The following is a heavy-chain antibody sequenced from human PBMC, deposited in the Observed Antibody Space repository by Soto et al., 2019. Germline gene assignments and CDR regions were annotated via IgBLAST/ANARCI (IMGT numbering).Heavy chain of an antibody. D-gene: IGHD3-10*02. V-gene: IGHV3-48*02. CDR1: GFTFSSYA. J-gene: IGHJ6*02. CDR2: ISSSSTI. CDR3: ARVGNVRSTTRDIDYYYYGMDV. Sequence: GGSLRLSCAASGFTFSSYAMNWVRQAPGKGLEWVSYISSSSTIYYADSVKGRFTISRDNAKNSLYLQMNSLRDEDTAVYYCARVGNVRSTTRDIDYYYYGMDVWGQGTTVTVSS.